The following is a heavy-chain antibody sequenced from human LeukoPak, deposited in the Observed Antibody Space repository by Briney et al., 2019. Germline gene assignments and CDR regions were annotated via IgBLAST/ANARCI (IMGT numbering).Heavy chain of an antibody. V-gene: IGHV4-34*01. CDR1: GGSFGGHY. CDR2: INHSGST. Sequence: SETLSLTCAVYGGSFGGHYWSWIRQPPGKGLEWIGEINHSGSTNYNPSLKSRVTISVDTSKNQFSLKLSSVTAADTAVYYCARQNYDILTGSTGFYYYYYMDVWGKGTTVTISS. CDR3: ARQNYDILTGSTGFYYYYYMDV. J-gene: IGHJ6*03. D-gene: IGHD3-9*01.